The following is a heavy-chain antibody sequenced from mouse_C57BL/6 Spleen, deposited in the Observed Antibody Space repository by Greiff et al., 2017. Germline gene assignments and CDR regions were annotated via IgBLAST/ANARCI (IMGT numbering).Heavy chain of an antibody. V-gene: IGHV2-2*01. CDR3: ARKDDWYFDV. CDR1: GFSLTSYG. CDR2: IWSGGST. Sequence: VMLVESGPGLVQPSQSLSITCTVSGFSLTSYGVHWVRQSPGKGLEWLGVIWSGGSTDYNAAFISRLSISKDNSKSQVFFKMNSLQADDTAIYYCARKDDWYFDVWGTGTTVTVSS. J-gene: IGHJ1*03.